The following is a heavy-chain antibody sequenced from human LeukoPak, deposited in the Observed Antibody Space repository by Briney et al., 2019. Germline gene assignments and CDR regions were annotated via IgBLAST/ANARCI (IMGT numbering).Heavy chain of an antibody. D-gene: IGHD3-22*01. J-gene: IGHJ3*02. Sequence: GESLKIFWSGSGYSLTSYWLGWVRQMPGKGLGVVGIIYSGYSDTRYSPFFQGQVAISAVTSISTDYLQSISLKASDTAMYYWARQGFGSGYPIRDAFDIWGQGTMVTVSS. V-gene: IGHV5-51*01. CDR2: IYSGYSDT. CDR1: GYSLTSYW. CDR3: ARQGFGSGYPIRDAFDI.